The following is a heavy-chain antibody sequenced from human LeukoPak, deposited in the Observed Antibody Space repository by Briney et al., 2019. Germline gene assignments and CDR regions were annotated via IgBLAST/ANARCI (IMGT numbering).Heavy chain of an antibody. Sequence: GGSLRLSCAASGFTFSSYSMNWVRQAPGKGLEWVSSISSSSSYIYYADSVKGRFTISRDNAKNSLYLQMNSLRPEDTAVYYCARAPRYCSSTSCYEFWYSYYYGMDVWGQGTTVTVSS. V-gene: IGHV3-21*01. CDR2: ISSSSSYI. J-gene: IGHJ6*02. CDR3: ARAPRYCSSTSCYEFWYSYYYGMDV. CDR1: GFTFSSYS. D-gene: IGHD2-2*01.